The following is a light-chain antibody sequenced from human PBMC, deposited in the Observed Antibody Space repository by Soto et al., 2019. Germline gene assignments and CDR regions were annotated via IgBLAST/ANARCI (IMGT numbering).Light chain of an antibody. CDR2: DAS. V-gene: IGKV3-20*01. CDR3: QQFSSYPLT. Sequence: EIVLTQSPGTLSVSPGERATLSCRASQSVSSSYLAWYQQKPGQAPRLLIYDASSRATGIPDRFSGGGSGTDLTLTISRLEPEDFAVYYCQQFSSYPLTFGGGTKVDIK. J-gene: IGKJ4*01. CDR1: QSVSSSY.